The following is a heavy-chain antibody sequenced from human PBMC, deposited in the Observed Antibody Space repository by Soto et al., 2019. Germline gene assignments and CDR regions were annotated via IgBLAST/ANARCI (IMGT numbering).Heavy chain of an antibody. V-gene: IGHV4-34*02. Sequence: QVQLQQWGAGLLKPSETLSLTCAVYGGSFSGYYWSWIRQPPGKGLEWIGEIDQSGSTNYSPSLKRRVTISVDTSKNQFSLKLTSVTAADTAVYYCARGTNIEAVFYYNYYMDVWGKGTTVTVSS. CDR3: ARGTNIEAVFYYNYYMDV. J-gene: IGHJ6*03. D-gene: IGHD5-12*01. CDR1: GGSFSGYY. CDR2: IDQSGST.